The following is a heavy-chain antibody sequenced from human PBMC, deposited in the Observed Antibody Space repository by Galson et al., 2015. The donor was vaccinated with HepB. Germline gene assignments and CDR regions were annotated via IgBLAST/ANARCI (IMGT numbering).Heavy chain of an antibody. Sequence: SLRLSCAASGFTFSDYYMGWIRQAPGKGLEWVSYITNSASPIYYADSVKGRFAISTDNAKNSLYLQMNSLRAEDTAVYYCARDSSSSWRYFDLWGRGTLVTVSS. CDR3: ARDSSSSWRYFDL. D-gene: IGHD6-6*01. CDR2: ITNSASPI. CDR1: GFTFSDYY. V-gene: IGHV3-11*01. J-gene: IGHJ2*01.